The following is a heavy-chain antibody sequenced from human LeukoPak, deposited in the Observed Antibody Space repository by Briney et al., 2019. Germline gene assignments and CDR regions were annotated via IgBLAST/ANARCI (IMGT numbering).Heavy chain of an antibody. Sequence: GESLKISCKGSGYIFTSYWIGWVRQMPGKGLEWMGIIYPGDSDTRYSPSFQGQVTISADKSISTAYLQWSSLKASDTAMYYCASHQGYSSSWWYYGMDVWGQGTTVTVSS. CDR2: IYPGDSDT. V-gene: IGHV5-51*01. J-gene: IGHJ6*02. D-gene: IGHD6-6*01. CDR1: GYIFTSYW. CDR3: ASHQGYSSSWWYYGMDV.